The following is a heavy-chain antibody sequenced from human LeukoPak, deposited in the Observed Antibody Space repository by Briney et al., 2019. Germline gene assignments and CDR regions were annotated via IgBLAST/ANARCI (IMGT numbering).Heavy chain of an antibody. CDR1: GFSFNDYV. CDR2: IRVDGSST. V-gene: IGHV3-43*02. Sequence: GGSLRLSCAASGFSFNDYVMHWVRQPPGKGLWWVSLIRVDGSSTDYADSVRGRFTISRDDSRNTLYLQMHSLRPEDTAFYYCVNNTGFFRGIIVPNWFDPWGQGTLVTVSS. D-gene: IGHD3-10*01. J-gene: IGHJ5*02. CDR3: VNNTGFFRGIIVPNWFDP.